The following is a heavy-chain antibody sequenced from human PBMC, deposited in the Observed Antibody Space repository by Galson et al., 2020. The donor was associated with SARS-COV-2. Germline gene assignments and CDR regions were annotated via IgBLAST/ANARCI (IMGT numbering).Heavy chain of an antibody. V-gene: IGHV3-30*01. J-gene: IGHJ5*02. Sequence: GGSLRLSCAASGFTFSSYAMHWVRQAPGKGLEWVAVISYDGSNKYYADSVKGRFTISRDNSKNTLYLQMNSLRAEDTAVYYCARGRGVTILNWFDPWGQGTLVTVSS. CDR1: GFTFSSYA. CDR2: ISYDGSNK. D-gene: IGHD3-10*01. CDR3: ARGRGVTILNWFDP.